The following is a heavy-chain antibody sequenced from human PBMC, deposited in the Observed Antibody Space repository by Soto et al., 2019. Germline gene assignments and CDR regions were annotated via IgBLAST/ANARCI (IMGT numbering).Heavy chain of an antibody. CDR1: GFTFDNYA. J-gene: IGHJ5*01. CDR2: ISRHSDDM. Sequence: PGGSLRLSCAASGFTFDNYAMHWVRQAPGKGLEWVSGISRHSDDMKYADSVRGRFTISRDNAKSSLYLQMSSLRVEDTALYYCAKVGNIVGAANHNWFDSWGQGALVTVSS. D-gene: IGHD1-26*01. V-gene: IGHV3-9*01. CDR3: AKVGNIVGAANHNWFDS.